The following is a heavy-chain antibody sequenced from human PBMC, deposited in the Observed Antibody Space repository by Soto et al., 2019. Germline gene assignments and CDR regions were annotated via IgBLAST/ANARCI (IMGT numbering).Heavy chain of an antibody. Sequence: KPSETLSLTCTVSGGSISSGGYYWSWIRQHPGKGLEWIGYIYYSGSTYYNPSLKSRVTISVDTSKNQFSLKLSSVTAADTAVYYCARTSSEGDSYGMDVWGQGTTVTVSS. D-gene: IGHD6-6*01. CDR1: GGSISSGGYY. V-gene: IGHV4-31*03. CDR2: IYYSGST. CDR3: ARTSSEGDSYGMDV. J-gene: IGHJ6*02.